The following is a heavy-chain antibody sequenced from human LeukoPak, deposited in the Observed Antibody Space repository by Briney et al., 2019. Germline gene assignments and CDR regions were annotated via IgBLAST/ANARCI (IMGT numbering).Heavy chain of an antibody. J-gene: IGHJ4*02. CDR1: GFTFSNAW. CDR3: TTTVPILAHYDFWSGYVDY. CDR2: IKSKTDGGTT. D-gene: IGHD3-3*01. V-gene: IGHV3-15*01. Sequence: PGGSLRLSCAVSGFTFSNAWMSWVRQAPGKGLEWVGRIKSKTDGGTTDYAAPVKGRFTISRDDSKNTLYLQMNSLKTEDTAVYYCTTTVPILAHYDFWSGYVDYWGQGTLVTVSS.